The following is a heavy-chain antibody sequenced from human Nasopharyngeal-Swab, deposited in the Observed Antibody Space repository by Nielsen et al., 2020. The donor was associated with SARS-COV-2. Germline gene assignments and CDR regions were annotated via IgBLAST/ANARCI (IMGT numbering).Heavy chain of an antibody. Sequence: SGPTLVKPTQTLTLTCTFSGFSLSTSGMCVSWIRQPPGKALEWLALIDWADDQYYSTSLKTRLTISKDTSKNQAVLTVTDMDPVDTATYYCARTPPTIAAHAFDIWGQGTMVTVSS. CDR3: ARTPPTIAAHAFDI. V-gene: IGHV2-70*01. J-gene: IGHJ3*02. D-gene: IGHD6-13*01. CDR2: IDWADDQ. CDR1: GFSLSTSGMC.